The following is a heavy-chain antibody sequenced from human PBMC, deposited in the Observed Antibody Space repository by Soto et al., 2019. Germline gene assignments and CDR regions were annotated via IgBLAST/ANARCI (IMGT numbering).Heavy chain of an antibody. D-gene: IGHD1-26*01. V-gene: IGHV5-51*01. Sequence: PGESLKLSCKGSGYNFSTYWIGWVRQMPGEGLGWMGIIYPDDSESRYSPSFQGQVTISADESITTAYLQWGSLKASDTAMYYCARHSHSASYYWAPDIWGQGTMVTVSS. J-gene: IGHJ3*02. CDR2: IYPDDSES. CDR1: GYNFSTYW. CDR3: ARHSHSASYYWAPDI.